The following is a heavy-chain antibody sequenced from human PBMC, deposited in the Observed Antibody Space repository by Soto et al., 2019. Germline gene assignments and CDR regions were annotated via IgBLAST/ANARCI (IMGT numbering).Heavy chain of an antibody. Sequence: GGSMSLSCASSGFTFSSYSMNWVRPAPGKGLEWVSSISSSSSYIYYADSVKGRFTISRDNAKNSLYLQMNSLRAEDTAVYYCARGGIAVAGDYYYYGMDVWGQGTTVTVSS. CDR1: GFTFSSYS. CDR2: ISSSSSYI. D-gene: IGHD6-19*01. V-gene: IGHV3-21*01. J-gene: IGHJ6*02. CDR3: ARGGIAVAGDYYYYGMDV.